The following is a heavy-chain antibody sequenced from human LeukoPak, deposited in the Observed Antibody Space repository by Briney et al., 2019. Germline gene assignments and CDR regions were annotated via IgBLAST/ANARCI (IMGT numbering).Heavy chain of an antibody. J-gene: IGHJ4*02. CDR3: ARDFRRCSSTSCPPGY. Sequence: PSETLSLTCTVSGGSISSYYWSWIRQPAGKGLEWIGRIYTSGSTNYNPSLKSRVTMSVDTSKNQFSLKLSSVTAADTAVYYCARDFRRCSSTSCPPGYWGQGTLVTVSS. V-gene: IGHV4-4*07. D-gene: IGHD2-2*01. CDR2: IYTSGST. CDR1: GGSISSYY.